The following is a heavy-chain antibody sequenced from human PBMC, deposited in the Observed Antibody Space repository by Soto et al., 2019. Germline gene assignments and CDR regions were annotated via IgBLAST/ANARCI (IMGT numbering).Heavy chain of an antibody. J-gene: IGHJ6*03. CDR1: GWSFSGYY. V-gene: IGHV4-34*01. D-gene: IGHD2-21*01. CDR3: ARGGISHWAYFYYMDV. CDR2: INHLGSI. Sequence: SETLSLTCAVYGWSFSGYYWSWIRQPPGMALEWIGEINHLGSINYNPSLKSRVTMSVDTSKNQFSLTLNSVTAADTATYYCARGGISHWAYFYYMDVWDRGTTVTVSS.